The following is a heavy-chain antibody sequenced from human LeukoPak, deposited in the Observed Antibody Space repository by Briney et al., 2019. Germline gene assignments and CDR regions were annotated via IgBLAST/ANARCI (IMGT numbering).Heavy chain of an antibody. CDR1: GFTFSSYG. CDR2: ISYDDGSHK. J-gene: IGHJ4*02. Sequence: PGGSLRLSCAASGFTFSSYGMHWVRQAPGKGLEWVAVISYDDGSHKYYADSVKGRFTISRDNSKNTLYLQMNTLRAEDTAVYYCARDSPPDYWGQGTLVTVSS. CDR3: ARDSPPDY. V-gene: IGHV3-30*03.